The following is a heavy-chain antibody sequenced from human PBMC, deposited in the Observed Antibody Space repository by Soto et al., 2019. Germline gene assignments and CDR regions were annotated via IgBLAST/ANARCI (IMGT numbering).Heavy chain of an antibody. CDR2: INPNSGGT. V-gene: IGHV1-2*02. J-gene: IGHJ6*02. D-gene: IGHD3-10*01. CDR1: GYTFTDYY. CDR3: ARGHPPGGDYFSYGMDV. Sequence: GASVKVSCEASGYTFTDYYIHWVRQAPGPGLEWMGWINPNSGGTNYAKKFQGRVTMTRDTSVSSVYMELSRLRSDDTAVYYCARGHPPGGDYFSYGMDVWGQGTTVTVSS.